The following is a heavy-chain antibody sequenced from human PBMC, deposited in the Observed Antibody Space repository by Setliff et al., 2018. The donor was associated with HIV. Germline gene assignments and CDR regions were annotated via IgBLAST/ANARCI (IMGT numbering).Heavy chain of an antibody. CDR1: GGSIRGSNYY. Sequence: PSETLSLTCTASGGSIRGSNYYWAWIRQPPGKGLEWIGSSYYSGSTYYNPSLKSRVTISVDTSKNQFSLKLTSVTAADTAIYYCARGRLMGSSVLFFDFWGQGILVTVSS. V-gene: IGHV4-39*01. CDR2: SYYSGST. J-gene: IGHJ4*02. CDR3: ARGRLMGSSVLFFDF. D-gene: IGHD1-26*01.